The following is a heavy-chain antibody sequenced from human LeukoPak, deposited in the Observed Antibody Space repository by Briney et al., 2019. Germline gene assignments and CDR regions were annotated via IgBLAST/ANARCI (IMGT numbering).Heavy chain of an antibody. CDR3: ARGGYYGSGNDFRFDP. CDR2: INHSGIT. J-gene: IGHJ5*02. V-gene: IGHV4-34*01. D-gene: IGHD3-10*01. Sequence: PSETLSLTCAVYGRSFSGYYWTWIRQTPGKGLEWIGEINHSGITDYNPSLRSRVTISVDTSKNQFSLKLTSVTAADTAVYFCARGGYYGSGNDFRFDPWGQGTLVTVSS. CDR1: GRSFSGYY.